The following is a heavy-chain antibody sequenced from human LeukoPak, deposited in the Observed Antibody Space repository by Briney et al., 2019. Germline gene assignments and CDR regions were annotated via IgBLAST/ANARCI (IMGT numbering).Heavy chain of an antibody. CDR3: AKIGTRVRLGYPSYFDY. CDR2: ISGSGGST. Sequence: GGSLRLSCAASGFTFSSYAMSWVRQAPGAGLEWVSAISGSGGSTYYADSVKGRFTISRDNSKNTLYLQMNSLRAEDTAVYYCAKIGTRVRLGYPSYFDYWGQGTLVTVSS. J-gene: IGHJ4*02. V-gene: IGHV3-23*01. CDR1: GFTFSSYA. D-gene: IGHD5-18*01.